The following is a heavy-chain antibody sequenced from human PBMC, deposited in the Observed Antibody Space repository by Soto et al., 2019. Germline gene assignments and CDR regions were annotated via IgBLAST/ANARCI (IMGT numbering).Heavy chain of an antibody. CDR2: IRSKAYGGAR. V-gene: IGHV3-49*03. Sequence: GGSLRLSCTASGFNFGAYAVTWFRQAPGKGLEWVSFIRSKAYGGAREYAASVKGRFTISRDDSKRIAYLQMNSLKTEDTAMYYCTRDRDYIWGSYRYASYFDYWGQGTLVTVSS. CDR3: TRDRDYIWGSYRYASYFDY. CDR1: GFNFGAYA. D-gene: IGHD3-16*02. J-gene: IGHJ4*02.